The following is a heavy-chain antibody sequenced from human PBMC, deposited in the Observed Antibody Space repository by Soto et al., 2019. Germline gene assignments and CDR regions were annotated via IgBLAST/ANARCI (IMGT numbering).Heavy chain of an antibody. D-gene: IGHD6-13*01. Sequence: GGSLRLSCAASGFTFSNAWMSWVRQAPGRGLEWVGRIKSKTDGGTTDYAAPVKGRFTISRDDSKNTLYLQMNSLKTEDTAVYYCTTGLIAGDHYGMDVWGQGTTVTVSS. CDR3: TTGLIAGDHYGMDV. CDR1: GFTFSNAW. CDR2: IKSKTDGGTT. J-gene: IGHJ6*02. V-gene: IGHV3-15*01.